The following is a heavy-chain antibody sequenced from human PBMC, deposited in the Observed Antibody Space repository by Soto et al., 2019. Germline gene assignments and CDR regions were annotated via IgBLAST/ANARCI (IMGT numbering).Heavy chain of an antibody. CDR3: AKGPYYYGSGSHTRGNNWFDP. CDR2: ISGSGGST. Sequence: GGSLRLSCAASGFTFSSYAMSWVRQAPGKGLEWVSAISGSGGSTYYADSVKGRFTISRDNSKNTLYLQMNSLRAEDTAVYYCAKGPYYYGSGSHTRGNNWFDPWGQGTLVTVSS. CDR1: GFTFSSYA. D-gene: IGHD3-10*01. V-gene: IGHV3-23*01. J-gene: IGHJ5*02.